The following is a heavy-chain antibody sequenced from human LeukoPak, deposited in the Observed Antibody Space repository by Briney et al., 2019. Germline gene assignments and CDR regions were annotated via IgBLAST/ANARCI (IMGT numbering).Heavy chain of an antibody. Sequence: PSETLSLTCTVPGGSISSYYWSWIRQPPGKGLEWIGYIYTSGSTNYNPSLKSRVTISVDTSKNQFSLKLSSVTAADTAVYYCASLTSGEGSDYWGQGTLVTVSS. V-gene: IGHV4-4*09. J-gene: IGHJ4*02. D-gene: IGHD7-27*01. CDR2: IYTSGST. CDR3: ASLTSGEGSDY. CDR1: GGSISSYY.